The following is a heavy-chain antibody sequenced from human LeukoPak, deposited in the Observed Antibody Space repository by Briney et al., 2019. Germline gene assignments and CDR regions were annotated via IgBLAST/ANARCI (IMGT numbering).Heavy chain of an antibody. V-gene: IGHV5-51*01. CDR3: ARQIITMVRGVIGYNWFDP. CDR1: GYIFTNYW. D-gene: IGHD3-10*01. J-gene: IGHJ5*02. CDR2: IYPGDSDT. Sequence: GESLKISCKGSGYIFTNYWIGWVRQMPGKGLEWMGIIYPGDSDTRYSPSFQGQVTISADKSISTAYLQWSSLKASDTAMYYCARQIITMVRGVIGYNWFDPWGQGTLVTVSS.